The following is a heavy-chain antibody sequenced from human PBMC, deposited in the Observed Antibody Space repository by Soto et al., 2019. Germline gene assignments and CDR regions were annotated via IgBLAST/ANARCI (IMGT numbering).Heavy chain of an antibody. D-gene: IGHD2-2*01. Sequence: ASVKVSCKASGYTFTGYYMHWVRQVPGQGLEWMGWINPNSGGTNYAQKFQGWVTMTRDTSISTAYMELSRLRSDDTAVYYCARETGKLRYCSSTSCSQLDYRG. CDR3: ARETGKLRYCSSTSCSQLDY. CDR1: GYTFTGYY. CDR2: INPNSGGT. J-gene: IGHJ4*01. V-gene: IGHV1-2*04.